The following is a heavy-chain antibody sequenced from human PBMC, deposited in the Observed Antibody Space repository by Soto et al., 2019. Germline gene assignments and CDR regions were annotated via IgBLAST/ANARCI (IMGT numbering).Heavy chain of an antibody. CDR3: AREDYYDSSGPRGFDP. CDR2: NIPIFGTA. CDR1: GGTFSSYA. J-gene: IGHJ5*02. Sequence: QVQLVQSGAEVKKPGSSVKVSCKASGGTFSSYAISWVRQAPGQGLEWMGGNIPIFGTANYAQKFQGRVTITADEATRTAYMELSSLRSEDTAVYYCAREDYYDSSGPRGFDPWGQGTLVTVSS. V-gene: IGHV1-69*01. D-gene: IGHD3-22*01.